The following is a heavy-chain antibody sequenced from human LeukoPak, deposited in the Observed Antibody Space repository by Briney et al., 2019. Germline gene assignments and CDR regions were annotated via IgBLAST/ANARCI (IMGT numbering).Heavy chain of an antibody. CDR1: GGSFSGYY. V-gene: IGHV4-34*01. CDR3: ARGGRTYYYDSSVDY. D-gene: IGHD3-22*01. CDR2: INHSGST. J-gene: IGHJ4*02. Sequence: PSETLSLTCAVYGGSFSGYYWSWIRQPPGKGLEWIGEINHSGSTNYNPSLKSRVTISVDTSKNQFSLKLSSVTAADTAVYYCARGGRTYYYDSSVDYWGQGTLVTVSS.